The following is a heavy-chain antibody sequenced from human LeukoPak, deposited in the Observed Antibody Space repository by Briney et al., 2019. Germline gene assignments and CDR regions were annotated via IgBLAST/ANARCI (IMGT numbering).Heavy chain of an antibody. CDR2: IYYTGST. J-gene: IGHJ4*02. D-gene: IGHD6-13*01. Sequence: PSETLSLTCTVSGVSINKYSWSWLRQSPEKGLEWIGYIYYTGSTNYNPSLESRVTISVDTSKNQFSLQLRSVTAADTAVYYCARGMSSSWPGRVDYWGQGTLVTVSS. CDR3: ARGMSSSWPGRVDY. CDR1: GVSINKYS. V-gene: IGHV4-59*01.